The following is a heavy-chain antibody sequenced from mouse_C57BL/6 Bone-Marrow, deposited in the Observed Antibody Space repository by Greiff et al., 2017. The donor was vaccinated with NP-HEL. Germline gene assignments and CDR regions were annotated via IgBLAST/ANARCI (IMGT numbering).Heavy chain of an antibody. V-gene: IGHV1-4*01. CDR1: GYTFTSYT. D-gene: IGHD2-12*01. J-gene: IGHJ4*01. CDR2: INPSSGYT. CDR3: ARSTTGRMDY. Sequence: LQESGAELARPGASVKMSCKASGYTFTSYTMHWVKQRPGQGLEWIGYINPSSGYTKYNQKFKDKATLTADKSSSTAYMQLSSLTSEDSAVYYCARSTTGRMDYWGQGTSVTVSS.